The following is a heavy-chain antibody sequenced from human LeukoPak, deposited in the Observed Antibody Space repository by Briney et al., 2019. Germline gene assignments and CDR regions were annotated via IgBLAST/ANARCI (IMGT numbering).Heavy chain of an antibody. D-gene: IGHD5-12*01. CDR1: GGSISRDY. V-gene: IGHV4-59*01. CDR2: IYYSGST. CDR3: ARDQSGYDDAPPFDP. J-gene: IGHJ5*02. Sequence: SETLSLTCTVSGGSISRDYWSWIRQPPGKGLEWIGYIYYSGSTNYNPSLKSRVTISVDTSKNQFSLKLSSVTAADTAVYYCARDQSGYDDAPPFDPWGQGTLVTVSS.